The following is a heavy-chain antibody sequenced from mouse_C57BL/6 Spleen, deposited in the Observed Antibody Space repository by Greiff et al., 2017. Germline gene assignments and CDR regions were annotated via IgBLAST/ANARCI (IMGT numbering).Heavy chain of an antibody. D-gene: IGHD1-1*01. CDR3: ARGSSPYYFDY. V-gene: IGHV7-3*01. CDR1: GFTFTDYY. Sequence: EVHLVESGGGLVQPGGSLSLSCAASGFTFTDYYMSWVRQPPGKALEWLGFIRNKANGYTTEYSASVKGRFTISRDNSQSILYLQMNALRAEDSATYYCARGSSPYYFDYWGQGTTLTVSS. J-gene: IGHJ2*01. CDR2: IRNKANGYTT.